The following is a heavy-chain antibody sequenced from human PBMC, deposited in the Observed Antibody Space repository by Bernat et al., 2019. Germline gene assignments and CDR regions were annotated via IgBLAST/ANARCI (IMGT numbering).Heavy chain of an antibody. Sequence: VQLVESGGGVVQPGRSLRLSCAASGFTFSSYGMHWVRQAPGKGLEWVAVISYDGSNKYYADSVKGRFTISRDNSKNTLYLQMNSLRAEDTAVYYCAKDSTGYYYYWGQGTLVTVSS. V-gene: IGHV3-30*18. CDR2: ISYDGSNK. D-gene: IGHD3-9*01. CDR3: AKDSTGYYYY. CDR1: GFTFSSYG. J-gene: IGHJ4*02.